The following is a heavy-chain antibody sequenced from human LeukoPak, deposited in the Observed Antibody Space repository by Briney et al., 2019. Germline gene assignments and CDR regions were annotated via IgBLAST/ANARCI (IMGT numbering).Heavy chain of an antibody. CDR3: ATSYDYKVAPCVL. J-gene: IGHJ4*02. Sequence: SETLSLTCTVCSGSIRGYQWSWIRQPPGKGREWIGYINTNGRTNYNPSLQGRLTFSVDTSMDEFALKVSSVTAADTATCYCATSYDYKVAPCVLWGQGTLVTVSS. CDR2: INTNGRT. D-gene: IGHD5-12*01. V-gene: IGHV4-4*09. CDR1: SGSIRGYQ.